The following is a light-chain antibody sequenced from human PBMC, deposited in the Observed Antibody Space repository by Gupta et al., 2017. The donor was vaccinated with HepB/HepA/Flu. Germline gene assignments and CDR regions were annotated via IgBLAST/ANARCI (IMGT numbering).Light chain of an antibody. CDR3: QQDDAWPLT. CDR1: QSVSDK. CDR2: AAS. Sequence: EIVMTQSPATLSVSPGERATLSCRASQSVSDKLAWYQQKPGQAPRLLIYAASTRATGVAARFGGSGSVTEFTLSISSLQSEDFAIYYCQQDDAWPLTFGGGTKVEIK. J-gene: IGKJ4*01. V-gene: IGKV3-15*01.